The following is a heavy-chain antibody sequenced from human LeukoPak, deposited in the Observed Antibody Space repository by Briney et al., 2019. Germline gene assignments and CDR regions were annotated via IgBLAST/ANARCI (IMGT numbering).Heavy chain of an antibody. CDR3: ARDVAAASNWFDP. CDR1: GLTLSSYG. Sequence: GGPLSLSCAASGLTLSSYGMNWARQAPGKVLEWVAFIRYDGSNKYYADCVKGRFTISRDNSKNTLYLQMNSLRAEDTAVYYCARDVAAASNWFDPWGQGTLVTVSS. CDR2: IRYDGSNK. V-gene: IGHV3-30*02. D-gene: IGHD6-13*01. J-gene: IGHJ5*02.